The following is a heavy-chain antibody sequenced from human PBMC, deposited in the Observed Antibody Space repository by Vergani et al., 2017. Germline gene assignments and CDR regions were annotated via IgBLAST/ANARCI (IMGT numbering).Heavy chain of an antibody. D-gene: IGHD3-22*01. J-gene: IGHJ4*02. CDR2: ISAYNVNT. CDR1: GYTFTSYG. CDR3: ARDRRYYYDSSGQMVLGY. V-gene: IGHV1-18*01. Sequence: QVQLVQSGAEVKKPGASVKVSCKASGYTFTSYGISWVRQAPGKGLEWMGWISAYNVNTNYAQKLQGRVTMTTDTSTSTAYMELRSLRSDDTAVDYCARDRRYYYDSSGQMVLGYWGQGTLVTVSS.